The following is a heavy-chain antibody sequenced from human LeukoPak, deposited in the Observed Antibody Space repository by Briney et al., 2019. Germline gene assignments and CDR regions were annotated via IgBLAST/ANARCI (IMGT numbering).Heavy chain of an antibody. D-gene: IGHD4-17*01. V-gene: IGHV3-74*01. J-gene: IGHJ4*02. CDR1: GFTFCSYW. Sequence: GGSLRLSCAAYGFTFCSYWMHWVRQAPGKGLMWVSRINSDGSSTSYADSVKGRFTISRDNAKNTLYLQMNSLRAEDTAVYYCAWTSRDHYGDYVPFDYWGQGTLVTVSS. CDR2: INSDGSST. CDR3: AWTSRDHYGDYVPFDY.